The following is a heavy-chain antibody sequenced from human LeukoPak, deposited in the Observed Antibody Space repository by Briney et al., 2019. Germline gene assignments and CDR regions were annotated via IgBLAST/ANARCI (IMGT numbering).Heavy chain of an antibody. CDR1: GGTFSSYA. CDR3: ARDPPYSTSYYYYYMDV. J-gene: IGHJ6*03. CDR2: IIPIFGTA. Sequence: SVRVSCKASGGTFSSYAISWVRQAPGQGLEWMGGIIPIFGTANYAQKFQGRVTITADESTSTAYMELSSLRSEDTAVYYCARDPPYSTSYYYYYMDVWGKGTTVTVSS. D-gene: IGHD6-6*01. V-gene: IGHV1-69*01.